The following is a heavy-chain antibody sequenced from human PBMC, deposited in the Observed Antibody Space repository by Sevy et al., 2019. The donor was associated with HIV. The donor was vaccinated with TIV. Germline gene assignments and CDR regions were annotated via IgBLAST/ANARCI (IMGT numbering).Heavy chain of an antibody. D-gene: IGHD2-2*01. CDR2: IYYSGST. CDR1: GGSISSYY. J-gene: IGHJ4*02. V-gene: IGHV4-59*01. CDR3: ARDMLGYCSSTSCYAEGYFDY. Sequence: SETVSLTCTVSGGSISSYYWSWIRQPPGKGLEWIGYIYYSGSTNYNPSLKSRVTISVDTSKNQFSLKLSSVTAADTAVYYCARDMLGYCSSTSCYAEGYFDYWGQGTLVTVSS.